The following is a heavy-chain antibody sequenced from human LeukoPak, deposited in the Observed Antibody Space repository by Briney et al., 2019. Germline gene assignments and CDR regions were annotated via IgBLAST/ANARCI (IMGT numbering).Heavy chain of an antibody. D-gene: IGHD1-26*01. CDR2: ISSSSSYI. CDR1: GFTFDDYA. Sequence: GGSLRLSCAASGFTFDDYAMHWVRQAPGKGLEWVSSISSSSSYIYYADSVKGRFTISRDNAKNSLYLQMNSLRAEDTAVYYCARVSSGSLDYWGQGTLVTVSS. CDR3: ARVSSGSLDY. J-gene: IGHJ4*02. V-gene: IGHV3-21*01.